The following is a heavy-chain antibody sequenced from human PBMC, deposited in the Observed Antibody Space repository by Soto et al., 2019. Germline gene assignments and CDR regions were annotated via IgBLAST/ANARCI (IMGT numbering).Heavy chain of an antibody. D-gene: IGHD2-15*01. V-gene: IGHV4-39*01. CDR1: GGSISSSSYY. J-gene: IGHJ4*02. CDR2: IYYSGST. Sequence: QLQLQESGPGLVKPSETLSLTCTVSGGSISSSSYYWGWIRQPPGKGLEWIGSIYYSGSTYYNPSLKSRVTISVDTSKNQFSLKLSSVTAADTAVYYCGRLGYCSGGSCRLGYYFDYWGQGTLVTVSS. CDR3: GRLGYCSGGSCRLGYYFDY.